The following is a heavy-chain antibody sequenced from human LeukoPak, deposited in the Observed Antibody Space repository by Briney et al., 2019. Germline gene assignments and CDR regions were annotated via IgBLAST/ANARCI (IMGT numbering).Heavy chain of an antibody. V-gene: IGHV1-8*01. Sequence: ASVKVSCKASGYTFTSYDINWVRQATGQGLEWMGWMNPNSGNTGYAQKFQGRVTMTRNTSISTAYMELSSLRSDDTAVYYCARTPGMVVVKTFYCMDVWGQGTTVTVSS. CDR3: ARTPGMVVVKTFYCMDV. CDR1: GYTFTSYD. J-gene: IGHJ6*02. CDR2: MNPNSGNT. D-gene: IGHD3-22*01.